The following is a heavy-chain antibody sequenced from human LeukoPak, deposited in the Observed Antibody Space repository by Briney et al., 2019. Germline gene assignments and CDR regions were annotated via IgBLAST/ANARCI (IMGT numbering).Heavy chain of an antibody. V-gene: IGHV4-59*01. Sequence: SETLSLTCTVSGGSISSYYWSWIRQPPGKGLEWIGYIYYSGSTNYNPSLKSRVTISVDTSKNQFSLKLSSVTAADTAVYYCARVRYSSSSYYFDYWGQGTLVTVS. CDR1: GGSISSYY. D-gene: IGHD6-6*01. CDR2: IYYSGST. CDR3: ARVRYSSSSYYFDY. J-gene: IGHJ4*02.